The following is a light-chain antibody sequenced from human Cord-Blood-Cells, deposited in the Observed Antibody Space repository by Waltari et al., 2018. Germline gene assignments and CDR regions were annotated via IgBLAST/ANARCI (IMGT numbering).Light chain of an antibody. V-gene: IGLV3-1*01. CDR3: QAWDSSVV. Sequence: SYELTQPPSVSVSPGHTARITCSGDQLGDKYACWYQQKPGQSPVLVIYQDSKRPSGIPERFSGSNSGNTATLTISGTQAMDEADYYCQAWDSSVVFGGGTKLTVL. J-gene: IGLJ2*01. CDR1: QLGDKY. CDR2: QDS.